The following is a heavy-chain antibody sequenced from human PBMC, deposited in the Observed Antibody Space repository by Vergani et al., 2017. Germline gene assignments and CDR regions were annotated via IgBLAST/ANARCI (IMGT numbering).Heavy chain of an antibody. CDR2: ISGSGGST. D-gene: IGHD3-22*01. V-gene: IGHV3-23*01. Sequence: EVQLLESGGGLVQPGGSLRLSCAASGFTFSSYAMSWVRQAPGKGLEWVSAISGSGGSTYYADSVKGRFTITRDNSKNTLYLQMNSLRAEDTAVYYCAKDSGYYGDYFDYWGQGTLVTVSS. J-gene: IGHJ4*02. CDR1: GFTFSSYA. CDR3: AKDSGYYGDYFDY.